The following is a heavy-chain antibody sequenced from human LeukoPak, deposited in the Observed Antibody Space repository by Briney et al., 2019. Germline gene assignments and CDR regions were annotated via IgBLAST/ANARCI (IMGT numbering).Heavy chain of an antibody. D-gene: IGHD4-17*01. J-gene: IGHJ4*02. Sequence: GGSLRLSCAASGFTFSSYAMSWVRQAPGKGLEWVSAISGSGGSTYYADSVKGRFTIFRDNSKNTLYLQMNSLRAEDTAVYYCAKSHDYGDYGGLNYWGQGTLVTVSS. CDR3: AKSHDYGDYGGLNY. CDR1: GFTFSSYA. CDR2: ISGSGGST. V-gene: IGHV3-23*01.